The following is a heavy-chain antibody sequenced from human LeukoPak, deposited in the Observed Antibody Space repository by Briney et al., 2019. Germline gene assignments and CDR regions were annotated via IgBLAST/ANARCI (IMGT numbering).Heavy chain of an antibody. CDR1: GFSFSSYS. Sequence: PGGSLRLSCGASGFSFSSYSMNWVRQAPGKGLEWVAYIAYTGTIHYADSVRGRFAISRDNAKNSLYLELNSLRVEDTAVYYCARDPHALDYWGQGTRVTVSS. J-gene: IGHJ4*02. CDR2: IAYTGTI. CDR3: ARDPHALDY. V-gene: IGHV3-48*01.